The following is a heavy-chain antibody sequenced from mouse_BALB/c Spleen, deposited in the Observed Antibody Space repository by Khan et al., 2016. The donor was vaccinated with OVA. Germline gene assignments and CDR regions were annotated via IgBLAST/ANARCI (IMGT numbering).Heavy chain of an antibody. CDR1: GYSITTDYA. CDR2: ISYSGNT. V-gene: IGHV3-2*02. Sequence: EVKLEVSGPGLVKPSQSLSLTCTVTGYSITTDYAWNWIRQFPGNKLEWMGYISYSGNTKYNPSLKSRISITRDTSKNQFFLQLKSVTTEDTARYYCERVYGGDFDYWGQGTTLTVAS. CDR3: ERVYGGDFDY. D-gene: IGHD1-1*01. J-gene: IGHJ2*01.